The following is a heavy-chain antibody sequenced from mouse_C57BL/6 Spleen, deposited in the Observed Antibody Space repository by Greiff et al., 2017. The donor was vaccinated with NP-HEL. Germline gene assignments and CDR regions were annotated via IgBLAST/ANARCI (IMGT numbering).Heavy chain of an antibody. CDR1: GYAFSSSW. CDR2: IYPGDGDT. V-gene: IGHV1-82*01. CDR3: ASGYGSY. D-gene: IGHD1-1*01. J-gene: IGHJ2*01. Sequence: QVQLQQSGPELVKPGASVKISCKASGYAFSSSWMNWVKQRPGKGLEWIGRIYPGDGDTNYNGKFKGKATLTADKSSSTAYMQLSSLTSEDSAVYFCASGYGSYWGQGTTLTVSS.